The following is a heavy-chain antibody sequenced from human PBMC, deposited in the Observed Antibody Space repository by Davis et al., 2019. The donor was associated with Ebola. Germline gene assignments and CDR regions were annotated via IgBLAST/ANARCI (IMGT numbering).Heavy chain of an antibody. D-gene: IGHD3-9*01. Sequence: GESLKISCTASGFTFGDYAMSWFRQAPGKGLEWVGFIRSKAYGGTTEYAASVKGRFTISRDDSKSIAYLQMNSLKTEDTAVYYCTRTEYYDILTGYPDIDYWGQGTLVTVSS. J-gene: IGHJ4*02. V-gene: IGHV3-49*03. CDR3: TRTEYYDILTGYPDIDY. CDR1: GFTFGDYA. CDR2: IRSKAYGGTT.